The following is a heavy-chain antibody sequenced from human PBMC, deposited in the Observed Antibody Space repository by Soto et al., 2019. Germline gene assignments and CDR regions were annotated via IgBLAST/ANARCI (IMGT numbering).Heavy chain of an antibody. CDR2: ISSSSYI. CDR1: GFTFSSYS. CDR3: ARDLGVYYSSSWYY. Sequence: GGSLRLSCAASGFTFSSYSMNWVRQAPGKGLEWVSSISSSSYIYYADSVKGRFTISRDNAKNSLYLQMNSLRAEDTAVYYCARDLGVYYSSSWYYWGQGTLVTVSS. V-gene: IGHV3-21*01. D-gene: IGHD6-13*01. J-gene: IGHJ4*02.